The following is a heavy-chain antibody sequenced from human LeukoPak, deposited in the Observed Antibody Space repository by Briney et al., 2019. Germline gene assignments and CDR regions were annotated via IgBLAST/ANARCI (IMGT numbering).Heavy chain of an antibody. Sequence: PGGSLRLSCAASGFTFSSYAMSWVRQAPGKGLEWVSAISSSGGSTYYADSVKGRFTISRDNSKNTLYLQMNSLRAEDTAVYYCAKEGGDWNYRTYYYYGMDVWDQGTTVTVSS. D-gene: IGHD1-7*01. CDR1: GFTFSSYA. CDR3: AKEGGDWNYRTYYYYGMDV. CDR2: ISSSGGST. J-gene: IGHJ6*02. V-gene: IGHV3-23*01.